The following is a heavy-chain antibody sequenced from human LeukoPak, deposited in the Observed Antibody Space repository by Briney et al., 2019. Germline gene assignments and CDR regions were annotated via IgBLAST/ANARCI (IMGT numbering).Heavy chain of an antibody. CDR2: IKQDGSEK. CDR3: AREWGVLGIAAAVGGYAFDI. Sequence: PGGSLRLSCAASGFTFSDYNMRWIRQAPGKGLEWVANIKQDGSEKYYVDSVKGRFTISRDNAKNSLYLQMNSLRAEDTAVYYCAREWGVLGIAAAVGGYAFDIWGQGTMVTVSS. D-gene: IGHD6-13*01. CDR1: GFTFSDYN. J-gene: IGHJ3*02. V-gene: IGHV3-7*01.